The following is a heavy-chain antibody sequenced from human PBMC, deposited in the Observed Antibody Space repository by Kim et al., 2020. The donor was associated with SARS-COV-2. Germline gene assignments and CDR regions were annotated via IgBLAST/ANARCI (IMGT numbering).Heavy chain of an antibody. Sequence: TKSSPSFQGHVTISADKSISTAYLQWSSLKASDTAMYYCARRGEQWPTDYWGQGTLVTVSS. V-gene: IGHV5-10-1*01. D-gene: IGHD6-19*01. J-gene: IGHJ4*02. CDR2: T. CDR3: ARRGEQWPTDY.